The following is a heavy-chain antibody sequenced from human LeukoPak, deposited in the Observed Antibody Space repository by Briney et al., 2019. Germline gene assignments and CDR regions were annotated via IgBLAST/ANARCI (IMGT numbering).Heavy chain of an antibody. CDR1: GGSISSGGYS. Sequence: SQTLSPTCAVSGGSISSGGYSWSWIRQPPGKGLEWIGYIYHSGSTYYNPSLKSRVTISVERSKNQFSLKLSSVTAADTAVYYCARADEARFGESYFDYWGQGTLVTVSS. J-gene: IGHJ4*02. CDR2: IYHSGST. V-gene: IGHV4-30-2*01. CDR3: ARADEARFGESYFDY. D-gene: IGHD3-10*02.